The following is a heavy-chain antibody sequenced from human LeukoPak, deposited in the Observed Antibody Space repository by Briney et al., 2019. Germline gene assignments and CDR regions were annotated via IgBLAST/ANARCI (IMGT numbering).Heavy chain of an antibody. D-gene: IGHD5-18*01. CDR3: AREQYTTMSPLPYYYFGLDV. CDR1: GFTFSSCG. J-gene: IGHJ6*02. Sequence: GGSLRLSCAASGFTFSSCGMHWVRQAPGKGLEWVAVIYYDGSNKYYTDSVKGRFTISRDSSKNTLYLQMNTLRAEDTAVYYCAREQYTTMSPLPYYYFGLDVWGQGTTVTVSS. V-gene: IGHV3-33*01. CDR2: IYYDGSNK.